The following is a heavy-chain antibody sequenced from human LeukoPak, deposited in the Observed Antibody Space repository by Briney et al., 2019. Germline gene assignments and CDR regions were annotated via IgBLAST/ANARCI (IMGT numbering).Heavy chain of an antibody. D-gene: IGHD2-2*02. CDR2: INPSGGST. CDR1: GYTFTSYY. Sequence: GASVKVSCKASGYTFTSYYMHWVRQAPGQGLEWMGIINPSGGSTSYAQKFQGRVTMTRDTSTSTVYMELSSLRSEDTAVYYCARERIDDCSSTSCYRDYYCGMDVWGQGTTVTVSS. CDR3: ARERIDDCSSTSCYRDYYCGMDV. J-gene: IGHJ6*02. V-gene: IGHV1-46*01.